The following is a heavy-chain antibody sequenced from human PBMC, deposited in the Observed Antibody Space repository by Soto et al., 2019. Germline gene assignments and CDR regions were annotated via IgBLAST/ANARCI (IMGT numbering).Heavy chain of an antibody. CDR2: ISGGRDST. CDR3: AKKDGTDGYYDAFDI. D-gene: IGHD3-22*01. V-gene: IGHV3-23*01. Sequence: EVQLLESGGGLVQPGGSLRLSCTASGFTFSNYAVSWVRQAPGTGLEWVSSISGGRDSTYYADSVKGRFTISRDNSKNTLYLQMDSLRAEDTALYYCAKKDGTDGYYDAFDIWGRGTMVTVSS. J-gene: IGHJ3*02. CDR1: GFTFSNYA.